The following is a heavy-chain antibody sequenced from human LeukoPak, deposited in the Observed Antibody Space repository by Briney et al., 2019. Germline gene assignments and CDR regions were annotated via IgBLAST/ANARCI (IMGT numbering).Heavy chain of an antibody. J-gene: IGHJ2*01. D-gene: IGHD1-26*01. CDR2: IYSGGST. V-gene: IGHV3-53*01. CDR1: GFTVSSNY. CDR3: AKDRTVGATYWYFDL. Sequence: GGSLRLFCAASGFTVSSNYMSWVRQAPGKGLEWVSVIYSGGSTYYADSVKGRFTISRDSSKNTLFLHMNTLRAEDTAIYYCAKDRTVGATYWYFDLWGRGTLVTVSS.